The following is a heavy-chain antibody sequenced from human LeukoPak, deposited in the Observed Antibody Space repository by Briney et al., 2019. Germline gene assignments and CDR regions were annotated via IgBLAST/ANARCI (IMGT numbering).Heavy chain of an antibody. J-gene: IGHJ4*01. CDR3: AKDIFTMVRGVVDY. Sequence: GGSLRLSCAASGFTFDDYAMHWVRQAPGKGLEWVSGISWNSGSIGYADSVKGRFTISRDNAKNSLYLQMNSLRAEDTALYYCAKDIFTMVRGVVDYWGQGTLVTGSS. V-gene: IGHV3-9*01. CDR2: ISWNSGSI. CDR1: GFTFDDYA. D-gene: IGHD3-10*01.